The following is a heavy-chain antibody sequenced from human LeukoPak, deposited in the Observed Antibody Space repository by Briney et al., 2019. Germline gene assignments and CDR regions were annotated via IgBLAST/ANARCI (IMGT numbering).Heavy chain of an antibody. CDR1: GGTFSSYA. Sequence: GSSVKVSCKASGGTFSSYAISWVRQAPGQGLEWMGGIIPIFGTANYAQKFQGRVTITADESTSTAYMELSSLRSEDTAVYYCAREYQLNYYYYGMDVWGQGTTVTVSS. D-gene: IGHD2-2*01. CDR2: IIPIFGTA. CDR3: AREYQLNYYYYGMDV. J-gene: IGHJ6*02. V-gene: IGHV1-69*01.